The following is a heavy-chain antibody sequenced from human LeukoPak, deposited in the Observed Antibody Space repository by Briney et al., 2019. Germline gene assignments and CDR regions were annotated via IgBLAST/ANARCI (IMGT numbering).Heavy chain of an antibody. CDR1: GESVSRNDAA. D-gene: IGHD6-19*01. CDR2: TYYRSKWYN. Sequence: SQTLSLTCAISGESVSRNDAAWSWIRQSPSRGLEWLGRTYYRSKWYNDYAVSVKSRITINPDTSKNQFSLKLSSVTAADTAVYYCARSFLGGWYYFDYWGQGTLVTVSS. CDR3: ARSFLGGWYYFDY. J-gene: IGHJ4*02. V-gene: IGHV6-1*01.